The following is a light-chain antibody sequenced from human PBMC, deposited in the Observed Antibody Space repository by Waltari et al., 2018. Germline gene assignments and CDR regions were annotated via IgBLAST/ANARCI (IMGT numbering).Light chain of an antibody. CDR2: DVT. J-gene: IGLJ1*01. Sequence: QSALTQPASVSGSPGQSITISCTGPSSDVGGYNYVSWYQQHPGKAPKLMIYDVTNRASGVSSRFTGSESGNTASLTISGLQTDDEADYYCSSYRKSSTAGGVFGTGTKVTVL. CDR3: SSYRKSSTAGGV. CDR1: SSDVGGYNY. V-gene: IGLV2-14*03.